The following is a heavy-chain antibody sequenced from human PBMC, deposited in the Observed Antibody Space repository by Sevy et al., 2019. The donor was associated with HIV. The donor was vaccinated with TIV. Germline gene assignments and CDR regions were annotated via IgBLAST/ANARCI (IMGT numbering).Heavy chain of an antibody. CDR1: GGSISSDSYN. V-gene: IGHV4-39*01. D-gene: IGHD2-15*01. CDR3: ARHYGGSADF. CDR2: ISYSGDT. J-gene: IGHJ4*02. Sequence: SETLSLTCTVFGGSISSDSYNWGWIRQPPGKGLEWIGSISYSGDTHYNPSVKSRPSMSVDTSKNQFSLNLASVTAADTAVYFCARHYGGSADFWGQGTLVTVSS.